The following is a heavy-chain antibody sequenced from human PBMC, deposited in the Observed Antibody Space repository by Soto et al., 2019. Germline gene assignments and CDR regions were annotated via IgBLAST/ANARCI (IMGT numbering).Heavy chain of an antibody. J-gene: IGHJ6*02. CDR3: VKERYAQLWLEDYGMVV. D-gene: IGHD5-18*01. CDR2: MSYDGTDK. V-gene: IGHV3-30*18. CDR1: GFTFSSYG. Sequence: GGSLRLSCAASGFTFSSYGIHWVRQAPGKGLEWVALMSYDGTDKYYADSVKGRFTISRDNSKNTLYLQMSSLGPEDTAVYYCVKERYAQLWLEDYGMVVWGQGTTVTVS.